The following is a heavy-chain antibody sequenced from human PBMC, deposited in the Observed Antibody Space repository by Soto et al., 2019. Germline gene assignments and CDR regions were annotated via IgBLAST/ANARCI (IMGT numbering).Heavy chain of an antibody. CDR3: ARDLIGVLPY. CDR2: IYSGGST. V-gene: IGHV3-53*04. D-gene: IGHD3-22*01. J-gene: IGHJ4*02. Sequence: GGSLRLSCAASGFTVSSNYMSWVRQAPGKGLEWVSVIYSGGSTYYADSVKGRFTISKHNSKNTLYLQMNSLRAEDTAVYYCARDLIGVLPYWGQGTLVTVSS. CDR1: GFTVSSNY.